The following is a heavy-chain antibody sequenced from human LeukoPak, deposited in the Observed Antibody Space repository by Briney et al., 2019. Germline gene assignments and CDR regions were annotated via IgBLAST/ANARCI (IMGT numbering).Heavy chain of an antibody. D-gene: IGHD4-11*01. J-gene: IGHJ4*02. CDR2: ISGIGDST. V-gene: IGHV3-23*01. CDR3: ASQGWTTQYYFDY. Sequence: GGSLRLSCAASGFTFSSNAMTWVRQAPGKGLEWVSGISGIGDSTHYADSVKGRFTIPRDNSKNTLYLQLNSLRVEDTAVYYCASQGWTTQYYFDYWGQGTLVTVSS. CDR1: GFTFSSNA.